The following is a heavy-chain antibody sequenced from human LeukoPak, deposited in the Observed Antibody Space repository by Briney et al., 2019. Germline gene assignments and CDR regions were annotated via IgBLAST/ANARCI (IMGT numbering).Heavy chain of an antibody. CDR3: ACTYYDYVRGSYRIDY. CDR2: IYYSGST. CDR1: GGSISSSSYY. D-gene: IGHD3-16*02. V-gene: IGHV4-39*01. J-gene: IGHJ4*02. Sequence: SETLSLTCTVSGGSISSSSYYWGWIRQPPGKGLEWIGSIYYSGSTCYNPSLKSRVTISVDTSKNQFSLKLSSVTAADTAVYYCACTYYDYVRGSYRIDYWGQGTLVTVSS.